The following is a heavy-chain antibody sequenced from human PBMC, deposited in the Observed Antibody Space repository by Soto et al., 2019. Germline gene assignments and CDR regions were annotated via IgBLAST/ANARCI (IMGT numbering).Heavy chain of an antibody. CDR2: ISCSSSNK. CDR1: GFTFSSYV. J-gene: IGHJ3*02. CDR3: ARDQTYYDFWSGYYAPDAFDI. V-gene: IGHV3-21*01. Sequence: GGSLRLSCAASGFTFSSYVMHWVRKAQGKGLEWVAVISCSSSNKYYADSVKGRFTISRGNAKNSLYLQMNSLRAEDTAVYYCARDQTYYDFWSGYYAPDAFDIWGQGTMVTVSS. D-gene: IGHD3-3*01.